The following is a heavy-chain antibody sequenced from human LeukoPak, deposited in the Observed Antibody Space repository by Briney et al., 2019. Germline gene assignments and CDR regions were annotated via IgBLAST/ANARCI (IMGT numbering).Heavy chain of an antibody. D-gene: IGHD3-16*01. CDR2: IYTTGST. CDR1: GGSISSDY. V-gene: IGHV4-4*07. J-gene: IGHJ6*03. CDR3: ARETSQKGAHYMDV. Sequence: PSETLSLTCTVSGGSISSDYWSWIRQPAGKGLEWIGRIYTTGSTNYSPSLKSRVTMSVDTSKNQFSLKLSSVTAADTAVYYCARETSQKGAHYMDVWGKGTTVTISS.